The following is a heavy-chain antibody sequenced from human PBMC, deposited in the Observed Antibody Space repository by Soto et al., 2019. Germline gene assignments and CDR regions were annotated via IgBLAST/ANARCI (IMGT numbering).Heavy chain of an antibody. D-gene: IGHD3-16*02. CDR2: IWYDGSNK. J-gene: IGHJ4*02. V-gene: IGHV3-33*01. CDR3: ARGGGLHLGELSSIPIDY. Sequence: GGSLRLSCAASGFTFSSYGMHWVRQAPGKGLEWVAVIWYDGSNKYYADSVKGRFTISRDNSKNTLYLQMNSLRAEDTAVYYCARGGGLHLGELSSIPIDYWGQGTLVTVSS. CDR1: GFTFSSYG.